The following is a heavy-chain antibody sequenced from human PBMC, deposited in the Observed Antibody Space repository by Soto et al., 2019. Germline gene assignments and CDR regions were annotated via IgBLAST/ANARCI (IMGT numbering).Heavy chain of an antibody. D-gene: IGHD3-9*01. V-gene: IGHV3-30*18. CDR3: AKDGRHYDILTGYYARHPYGMDV. CDR1: GFTFSSYG. J-gene: IGHJ6*02. CDR2: ISYDGSNK. Sequence: PGGSLRLSCAASGFTFSSYGMHWVRQAPGKGLEWVAVISYDGSNKYYADSVMGRFTISRDNSKNTLYLQMNSLRAEVTVVYYCAKDGRHYDILTGYYARHPYGMDVWGQGTTVTVSS.